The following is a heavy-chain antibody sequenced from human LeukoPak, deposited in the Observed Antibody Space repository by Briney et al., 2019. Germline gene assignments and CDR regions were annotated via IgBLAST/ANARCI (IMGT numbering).Heavy chain of an antibody. V-gene: IGHV3-7*01. CDR3: AGSSGWLFDY. Sequence: GGSLRLSCAASGFPFSTFWMTWGRQAPGKGLEWVANIKEDGSQIYYVDSVRGRFTISRDNAKNSVYLQMNSLRAEDTAVYYCAGSSGWLFDYWGQGSLVAVSS. CDR1: GFPFSTFW. D-gene: IGHD6-19*01. J-gene: IGHJ4*02. CDR2: IKEDGSQI.